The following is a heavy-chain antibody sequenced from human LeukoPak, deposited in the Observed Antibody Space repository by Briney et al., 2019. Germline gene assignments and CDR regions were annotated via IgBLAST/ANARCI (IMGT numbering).Heavy chain of an antibody. D-gene: IGHD3-9*01. CDR1: GGSISSYY. CDR2: IYTSGST. Sequence: SETLSLTCTVSGGSISSYYRSWIRQPAGKGLEWIGRIYTSGSTNYNPSLKSRVTMSVDTSKNQFSLKLSSVTAADTAVYYCARESYYDILTGYDFFDYWGQGTLVTVSS. CDR3: ARESYYDILTGYDFFDY. J-gene: IGHJ4*02. V-gene: IGHV4-4*07.